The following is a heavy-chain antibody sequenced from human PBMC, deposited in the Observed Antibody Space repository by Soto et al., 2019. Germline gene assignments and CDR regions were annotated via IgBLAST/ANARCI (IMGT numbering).Heavy chain of an antibody. D-gene: IGHD6-19*01. J-gene: IGHJ3*02. CDR1: SGSISSSNW. Sequence: PSETLSLTCAVSSGSISSSNWWSWVRQPPGKGLGWIGEIYHSGSTNYNPSLKSRVTISVDKSKNQFSLKLSSVTAADTAVYYCAREVPLQWLVPHDAFDIWGQGTMVTVSS. CDR2: IYHSGST. V-gene: IGHV4-4*02. CDR3: AREVPLQWLVPHDAFDI.